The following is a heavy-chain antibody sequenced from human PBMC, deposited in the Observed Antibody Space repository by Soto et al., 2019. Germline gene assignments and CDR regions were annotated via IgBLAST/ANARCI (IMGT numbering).Heavy chain of an antibody. CDR1: GFTFSNYA. Sequence: EVQLLESGGGLVQPGGSLRLSCAASGFTFSNYAVTWVRQAPGKGLEWVSTISGSGGSTYYADSVKGRFTISRDNSKNTLYLQMNSLRAEDTAVYYCAKDQGSSRYEIDDWGQGTLVTVSS. CDR2: ISGSGGST. V-gene: IGHV3-23*01. J-gene: IGHJ4*02. CDR3: AKDQGSSRYEIDD. D-gene: IGHD6-13*01.